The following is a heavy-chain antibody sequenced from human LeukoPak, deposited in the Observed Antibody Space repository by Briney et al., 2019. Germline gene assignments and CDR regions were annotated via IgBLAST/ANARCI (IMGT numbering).Heavy chain of an antibody. V-gene: IGHV1-8*01. Sequence: ASVKVSRKTSGYTFTNYDINWVRQATGQGLEWMGWMNPNSGNTGYAQKFQGRVTMTRNTSISTAYMELSSLRSEDTAVYYCARPRCSSTDCHPPEWFDPWGQGTLVTVSS. CDR1: GYTFTNYD. CDR3: ARPRCSSTDCHPPEWFDP. J-gene: IGHJ5*02. CDR2: MNPNSGNT. D-gene: IGHD2-2*01.